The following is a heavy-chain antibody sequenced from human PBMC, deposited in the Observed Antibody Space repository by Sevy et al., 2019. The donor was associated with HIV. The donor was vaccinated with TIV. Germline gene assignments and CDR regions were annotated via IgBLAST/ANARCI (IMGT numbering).Heavy chain of an antibody. J-gene: IGHJ4*02. V-gene: IGHV3-30-3*01. Sequence: GGSLRLSCAASGFTFSSYAMHWVRQAPGKGLEWVAVISYDGSNKYYADSVKGRFTISRDNSKNTLYLQMNSLRAEDTAVYYCARVGTEIADRHFDYWGQGTLVTVSS. CDR1: GFTFSSYA. D-gene: IGHD6-6*01. CDR2: ISYDGSNK. CDR3: ARVGTEIADRHFDY.